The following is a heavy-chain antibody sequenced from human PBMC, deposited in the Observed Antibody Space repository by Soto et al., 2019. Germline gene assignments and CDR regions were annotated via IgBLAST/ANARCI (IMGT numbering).Heavy chain of an antibody. CDR3: ARLKGEFRLVIDY. CDR2: ISAYNYNT. Sequence: ASVKVSCKASGYTFHNYGVSWVRQAPGQGLEWMGRISAYNYNTHYAQNFEGRVTMTTDTSTSTAYMYLRSLRSDDSAIYYCARLKGEFRLVIDYWGQGTQVTVSS. V-gene: IGHV1-18*01. CDR1: GYTFHNYG. D-gene: IGHD3-16*01. J-gene: IGHJ4*02.